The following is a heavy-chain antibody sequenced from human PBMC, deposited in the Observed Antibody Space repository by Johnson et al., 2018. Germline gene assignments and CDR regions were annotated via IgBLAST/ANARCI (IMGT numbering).Heavy chain of an antibody. Sequence: QVQLLETGGGVVQPGKSLRLSCAASGFTFRGYGMHWVRQAPGKGLDWVAVISYDGNKKDYADSVKGRFTISRDNSQNTLYLQMNRLRIEDTSVYYCAAVGGPYIYYYFMDVWGKGTTVTFAS. CDR1: GFTFRGYG. V-gene: IGHV3-30*03. D-gene: IGHD3-16*01. CDR2: ISYDGNKK. CDR3: AAVGGPYIYYYFMDV. J-gene: IGHJ6*03.